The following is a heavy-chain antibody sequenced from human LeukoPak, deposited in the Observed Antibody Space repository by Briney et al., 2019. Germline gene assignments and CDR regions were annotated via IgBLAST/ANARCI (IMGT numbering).Heavy chain of an antibody. J-gene: IGHJ5*02. CDR3: ARVDYYDSSGYYRQNWFDP. D-gene: IGHD3-22*01. CDR2: IYHSGST. CDR1: GGSISSSNW. V-gene: IGHV4-4*02. Sequence: SGTLSLTCAVSGGSISSSNWWCWVRQPPGKGLEWIGEIYHSGSTNYNPSLKSRVTISVDKSKNQFSLKLSSVTAADTAVYYCARVDYYDSSGYYRQNWFDPWGQGTLVTVSS.